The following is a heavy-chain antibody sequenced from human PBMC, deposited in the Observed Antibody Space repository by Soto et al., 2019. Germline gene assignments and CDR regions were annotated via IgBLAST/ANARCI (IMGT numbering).Heavy chain of an antibody. CDR3: ARGIDSSGNIDY. Sequence: GGSLRLSCAASGFTFSSYCMHWVRQAPGKGLEWVAVISYDGSNKYYADSVKGRFTISRDNSKNTLYLQMNSLRAEDTAVYYCARGIDSSGNIDYWGQGTLVTVSS. CDR2: ISYDGSNK. J-gene: IGHJ4*02. D-gene: IGHD3-22*01. V-gene: IGHV3-30*03. CDR1: GFTFSSYC.